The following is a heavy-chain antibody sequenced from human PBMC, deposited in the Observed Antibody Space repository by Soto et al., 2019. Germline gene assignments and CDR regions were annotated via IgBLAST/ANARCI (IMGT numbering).Heavy chain of an antibody. CDR2: INPNSGGT. CDR1: GYTFTGYY. J-gene: IGHJ6*02. V-gene: IGHV1-2*02. D-gene: IGHD2-15*01. Sequence: GASVKVSCKASGYTFTGYYMHWVRQAPGQGLEWMGWINPNSGGTNYAQKFQGRVTMTRDTSISTAYMELSRLRSDDTAVYYCARNVVVVAATYYYYGMDVWGQRTTVTVPS. CDR3: ARNVVVVAATYYYYGMDV.